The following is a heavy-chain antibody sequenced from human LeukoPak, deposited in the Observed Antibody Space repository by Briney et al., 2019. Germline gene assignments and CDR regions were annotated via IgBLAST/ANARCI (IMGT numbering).Heavy chain of an antibody. CDR3: TKDIGGYSGYDLGY. CDR1: GFIFDEYT. D-gene: IGHD5-12*01. Sequence: GGSLRLSCAASGFIFDEYTMHWVRQAPGKGLEWVSLISGGGGITSYADSVKGRFTISRDNSENSLYLQMNSLRIEDTALYYCTKDIGGYSGYDLGYWGQGTLVTVSS. V-gene: IGHV3-43*02. CDR2: ISGGGGIT. J-gene: IGHJ4*02.